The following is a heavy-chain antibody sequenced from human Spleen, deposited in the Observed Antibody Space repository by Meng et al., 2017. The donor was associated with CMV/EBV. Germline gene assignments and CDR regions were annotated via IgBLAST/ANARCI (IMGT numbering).Heavy chain of an antibody. CDR1: GGSFSGYY. V-gene: IGHV4-34*01. Sequence: GAGLLQPSEPLPLPWPVYGGSFSGYYWSWIRQPPGKGLEWIGEINHSGSTNYNPSLKSRVTISVDTSKNQFSLKLSSVTAADTAVYYCAREGMAIKALGYWGQGTLVTVSS. CDR2: INHSGST. J-gene: IGHJ4*02. D-gene: IGHD2-8*01. CDR3: AREGMAIKALGY.